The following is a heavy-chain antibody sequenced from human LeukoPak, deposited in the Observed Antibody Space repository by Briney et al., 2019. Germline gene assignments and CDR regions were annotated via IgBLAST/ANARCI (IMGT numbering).Heavy chain of an antibody. Sequence: PSETLSLTCSVSGAPVNNHHWSWIRQPAGKGLEWIGRITASGSTNYTPSLRSRVTISVDKSKNQLFLRLASVTAADTAVYYCARDKVVVAASGKYYFDYWGQGTLVAVSS. D-gene: IGHD2-15*01. J-gene: IGHJ4*02. CDR1: GAPVNNHH. CDR2: ITASGST. CDR3: ARDKVVVAASGKYYFDY. V-gene: IGHV4-4*07.